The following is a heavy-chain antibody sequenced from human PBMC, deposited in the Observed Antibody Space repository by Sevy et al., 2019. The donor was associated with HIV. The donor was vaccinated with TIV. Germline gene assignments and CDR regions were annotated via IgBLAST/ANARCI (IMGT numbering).Heavy chain of an antibody. Sequence: GGSLRLSCAASGLTVSSNFMSWVRQAPGKGLEWVSDIYIGDTTYYADSVKGRFTISRDNTNNTLYLQMNSLRAEDTAVYYCARGKHVSDYYGSFDYWGQGTLVTVSS. CDR1: GLTVSSNF. J-gene: IGHJ4*02. D-gene: IGHD4-17*01. V-gene: IGHV3-53*01. CDR3: ARGKHVSDYYGSFDY. CDR2: IYIGDTT.